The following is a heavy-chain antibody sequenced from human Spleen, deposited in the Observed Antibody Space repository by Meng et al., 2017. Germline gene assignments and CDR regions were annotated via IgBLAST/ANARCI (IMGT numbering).Heavy chain of an antibody. Sequence: GGSLRLSCAASGYTFSSYWMSWVRQAPGKGLEWVANIRQDGTEKHYVDSVKGRFTISRDNAKNSLYLQMNSLRAEDTAVYYCARDGPPSSWYVRLTAEYFQHWGQGTLVTVSS. D-gene: IGHD6-13*01. CDR3: ARDGPPSSWYVRLTAEYFQH. CDR2: IRQDGTEK. CDR1: GYTFSSYW. J-gene: IGHJ1*01. V-gene: IGHV3-7*01.